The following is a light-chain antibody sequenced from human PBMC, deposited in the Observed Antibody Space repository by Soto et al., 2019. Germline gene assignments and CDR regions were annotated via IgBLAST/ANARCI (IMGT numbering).Light chain of an antibody. J-gene: IGKJ5*01. V-gene: IGKV3D-20*02. CDR3: QQRSNWPPGVT. CDR2: GAS. CDR1: QSVSSNY. Sequence: EVVLTQSPGTLSLSPGERATLSCRASQSVSSNYLAWYQQRPGQAPRLLIYGASSRATGIPDRFSGSGSGTDFTLTISRLEPEDSAVYYCQQRSNWPPGVTFGQGTRLEIK.